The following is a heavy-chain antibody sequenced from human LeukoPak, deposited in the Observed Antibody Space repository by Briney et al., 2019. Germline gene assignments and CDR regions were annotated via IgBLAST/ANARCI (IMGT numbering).Heavy chain of an antibody. J-gene: IGHJ4*02. CDR2: IKSKTGGGTR. CDR1: GFRFNNAW. Sequence: GGSLRLSCAASGFRFNNAWMSWVRQAPGKGLEWVGRIKSKTGGGTRDYAAPVKGRFTISRDDSKNTLYLQMNSLKTEDTAVYYCTTDGILDYWGQGTLVTVSS. V-gene: IGHV3-15*01. D-gene: IGHD1-1*01. CDR3: TTDGILDY.